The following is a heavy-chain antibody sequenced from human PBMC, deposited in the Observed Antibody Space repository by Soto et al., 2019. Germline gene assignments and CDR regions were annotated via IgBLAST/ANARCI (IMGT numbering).Heavy chain of an antibody. CDR1: GYPVTAYY. D-gene: IGHD3-3*01. Sequence: QLHLVQSGAVVKKPGASVTVSCSASGYPVTAYYMHWVRQAPGRGLEWMGGINPATGAAKYRQTFQGRVTMTRATSTSTVFMELSGLTSEDTAVFYCARGGGVGVAGSAAFDMWGQGTLVTVSS. V-gene: IGHV1-2*02. CDR2: INPATGAA. J-gene: IGHJ3*02. CDR3: ARGGGVGVAGSAAFDM.